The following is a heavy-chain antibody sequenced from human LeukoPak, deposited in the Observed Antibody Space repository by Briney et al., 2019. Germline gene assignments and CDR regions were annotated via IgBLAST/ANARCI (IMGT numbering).Heavy chain of an antibody. CDR1: GGSISSGGYS. D-gene: IGHD2-2*01. Sequence: SETLSLTCAVSGGSISSGGYSWSWIRQPPGKGLEWIGYIYHSGSTYYNPSLKSRVTISVDRSKNQFPLKLSSVTAADTAVYYCARVRCSSTSCYWAGGGNYYGMDVWGQGTTVTVSS. V-gene: IGHV4-30-2*01. CDR2: IYHSGST. CDR3: ARVRCSSTSCYWAGGGNYYGMDV. J-gene: IGHJ6*02.